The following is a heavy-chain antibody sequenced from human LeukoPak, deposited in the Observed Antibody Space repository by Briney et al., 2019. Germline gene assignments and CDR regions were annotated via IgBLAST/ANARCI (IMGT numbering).Heavy chain of an antibody. CDR1: GGSISGYY. CDR3: ARYCSGGSCYSGQFDY. CDR2: IYYSGST. J-gene: IGHJ4*02. D-gene: IGHD2-15*01. V-gene: IGHV4-59*08. Sequence: SETLSLTCTLSGGSISGYYWSWIRQPPGKGLEWIGYIYYSGSTSYNPSLKSRVTISLDTSKKQFSLKLTSVTATDTALYYCARYCSGGSCYSGQFDYWGQGTLVTVSS.